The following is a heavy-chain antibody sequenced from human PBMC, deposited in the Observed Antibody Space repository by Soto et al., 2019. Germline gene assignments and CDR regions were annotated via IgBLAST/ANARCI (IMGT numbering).Heavy chain of an antibody. CDR1: GFTFSDYD. Sequence: QVQLVESGGGLVKPGGSLRLSCAGSGFTFSDYDISWFRLAPGKGLEWLLYISRSATTIYHTDSVKGRFTISRDDAKNSLYLQMDSLRVEDTAVYYCARGGGNFDYWGQGTLVTVSS. V-gene: IGHV3-11*01. J-gene: IGHJ4*02. CDR3: ARGGGNFDY. D-gene: IGHD2-15*01. CDR2: ISRSATTI.